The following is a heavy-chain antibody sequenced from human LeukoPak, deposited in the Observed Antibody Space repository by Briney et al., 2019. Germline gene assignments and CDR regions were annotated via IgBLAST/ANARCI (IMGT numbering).Heavy chain of an antibody. J-gene: IGHJ4*02. Sequence: GGSLRLSCAASGFTFSSYAMSWVRQAPGKGLEWVSAISGSGGSTYYADSVKGRFTISRDNSKNTLYLQMNSLRAEDTAVYYCATLSTFYDFWSGYRAPFDYWGQGTLVTVSS. D-gene: IGHD3-3*01. CDR3: ATLSTFYDFWSGYRAPFDY. CDR1: GFTFSSYA. V-gene: IGHV3-23*01. CDR2: ISGSGGST.